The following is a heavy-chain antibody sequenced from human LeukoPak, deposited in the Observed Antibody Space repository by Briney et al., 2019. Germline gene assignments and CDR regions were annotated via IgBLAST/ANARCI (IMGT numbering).Heavy chain of an antibody. CDR2: INPNHGDT. CDR1: GYTFTGYY. Sequence: ASVKVSCKASGYTFTGYYMHWVRQAPGQGLEWMGWINPNHGDTNYAQKFQDRVSMTRDTSISTAYMHLSRLRSADTAVYYCARSPHILTGENFGYWGQGTLLTVSS. J-gene: IGHJ4*02. D-gene: IGHD3-9*01. V-gene: IGHV1-2*02. CDR3: ARSPHILTGENFGY.